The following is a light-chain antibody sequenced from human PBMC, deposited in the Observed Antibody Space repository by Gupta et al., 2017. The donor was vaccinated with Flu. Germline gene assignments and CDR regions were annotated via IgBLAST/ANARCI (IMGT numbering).Light chain of an antibody. CDR3: SSYAGRNTLI. CDR2: EVT. CDR1: SSDNGAYNF. Sequence: QSALTQPPSASGSPGQSVTISCTGTSSDNGAYNFVSWYQQHPGKAPKLMIYEVTKRPSGVPDRFSGSKSGNTASLTVSGLQAEDEADYYCSSYAGRNTLIFGGGTELTVL. V-gene: IGLV2-8*01. J-gene: IGLJ2*01.